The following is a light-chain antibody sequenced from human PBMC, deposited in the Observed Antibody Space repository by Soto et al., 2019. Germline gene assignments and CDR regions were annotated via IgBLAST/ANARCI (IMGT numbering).Light chain of an antibody. CDR1: QSLLHSNGYKY. CDR3: MQALQTPAT. Sequence: DIVMTQSPLSLPVTPGEPASISCRSSQSLLHSNGYKYLDWYLQKPGQSPQLLIYLGSNRASGVPDRCSGSGSGTDFTLKISRVEAEDVGVYYCMQALQTPATFGQGTKVEIK. J-gene: IGKJ1*01. V-gene: IGKV2-28*01. CDR2: LGS.